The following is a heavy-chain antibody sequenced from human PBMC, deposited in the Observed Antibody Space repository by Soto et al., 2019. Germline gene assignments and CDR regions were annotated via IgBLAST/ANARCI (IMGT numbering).Heavy chain of an antibody. J-gene: IGHJ4*02. Sequence: QLQLQESGPGLVKPSETLSLTCTVSGGSISSSSYYWGWIRQPPGKGLEWMGSIYYSGSTYYNPSLKSRVTISVDTSKNQFSLKLSSVTAADTAVYYCARRSLGGSYYYFDYWGQGTLVTVSS. CDR1: GGSISSSSYY. V-gene: IGHV4-39*01. CDR3: ARRSLGGSYYYFDY. CDR2: IYYSGST. D-gene: IGHD1-26*01.